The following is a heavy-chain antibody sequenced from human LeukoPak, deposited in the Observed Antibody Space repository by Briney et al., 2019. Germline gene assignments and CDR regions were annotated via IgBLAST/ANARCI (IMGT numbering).Heavy chain of an antibody. Sequence: SETLSLTCTVSGGSISSYYWSWIRQPAGKGLEWIGYIYYSGSTNYNPSLKSRVTIVVDTSKKQFSLKLSSVTAADTAVYYCARDRGVQLWSSTFDYWGQGTLVTVSS. J-gene: IGHJ4*02. V-gene: IGHV4-59*12. CDR1: GGSISSYY. CDR3: ARDRGVQLWSSTFDY. D-gene: IGHD5-18*01. CDR2: IYYSGST.